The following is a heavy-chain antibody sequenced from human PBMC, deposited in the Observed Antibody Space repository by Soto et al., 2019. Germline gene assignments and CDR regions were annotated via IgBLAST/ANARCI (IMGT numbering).Heavy chain of an antibody. CDR3: AREFHFWSGSLFDY. D-gene: IGHD3-3*02. V-gene: IGHV3-7*01. Sequence: QPGGSLRLSXAASGFTFSSYWMSWVRQAPGKGLEWVANIKQDGSEKYYVDSVKGRFTISRDNAKNSLYLQMNSLRAEDTAVYYCAREFHFWSGSLFDYWGQGTLVTVSS. CDR2: IKQDGSEK. J-gene: IGHJ4*02. CDR1: GFTFSSYW.